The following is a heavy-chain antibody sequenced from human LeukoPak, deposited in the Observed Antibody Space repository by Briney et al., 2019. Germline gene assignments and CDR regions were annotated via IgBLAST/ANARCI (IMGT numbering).Heavy chain of an antibody. V-gene: IGHV3-30*04. CDR2: ISYDGSNT. Sequence: GGSLRLSCAASGFTFTGFSIHWVRQPPGKGLEWVALISYDGSNTYYADSVEGRFTISRDNSKNTLYLQMNSLRAEDTAVYYCARPLAGWQQLIGGLDYWGQGTLVTVSS. J-gene: IGHJ4*02. CDR1: GFTFTGFS. D-gene: IGHD2-15*01. CDR3: ARPLAGWQQLIGGLDY.